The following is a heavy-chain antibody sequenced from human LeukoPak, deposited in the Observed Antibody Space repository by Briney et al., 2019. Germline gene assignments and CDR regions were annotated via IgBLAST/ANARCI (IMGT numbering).Heavy chain of an antibody. CDR3: ARSRYNLDY. CDR2: IRYDGSNE. Sequence: GGSLRLSCAASGFTFSSYDMHWVRQAPGKGPDWVAIIRYDGSNENYADSVKGRFTISRDNSKKTLYLQMNSLRAEDTAVYYCARSRYNLDYWGQGTLVTVSS. J-gene: IGHJ4*02. V-gene: IGHV3-33*01. D-gene: IGHD5-24*01. CDR1: GFTFSSYD.